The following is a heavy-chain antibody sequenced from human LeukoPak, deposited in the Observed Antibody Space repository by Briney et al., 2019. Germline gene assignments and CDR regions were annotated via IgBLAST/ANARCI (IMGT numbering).Heavy chain of an antibody. Sequence: SETLSLTCAVYGGYFSGYYWSWIRPPPGKGVEWIGEINHSGSTNYNPSLKSRVTISVDTSKNQFSLKLSSVTAADTAVYYCARGYCSSTSCYYYYGMDVWGQGTTVTVSS. J-gene: IGHJ6*02. CDR2: INHSGST. V-gene: IGHV4-34*01. CDR3: ARGYCSSTSCYYYYGMDV. CDR1: GGYFSGYY. D-gene: IGHD2-2*01.